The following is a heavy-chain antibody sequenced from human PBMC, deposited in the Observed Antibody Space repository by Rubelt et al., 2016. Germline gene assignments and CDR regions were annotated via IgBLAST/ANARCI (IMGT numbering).Heavy chain of an antibody. CDR1: GFTFSTYA. D-gene: IGHD3-10*01. CDR3: ARYGLGLRPYYYYNMDV. Sequence: GGGVVQPGRSLRLSCAASGFTFSTYALHWVRQAPGKGLEWVAVVSYDGSNKYYADSVKGRFTISRDNSKNTLNLQMNSLRAEDTAVYYCARYGLGLRPYYYYNMDVWGQGTTVTVSS. CDR2: VSYDGSNK. V-gene: IGHV3-30*04. J-gene: IGHJ6*02.